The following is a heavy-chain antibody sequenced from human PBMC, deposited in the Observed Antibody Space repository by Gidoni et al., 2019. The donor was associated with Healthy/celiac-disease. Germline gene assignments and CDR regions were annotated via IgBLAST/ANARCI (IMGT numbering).Heavy chain of an antibody. Sequence: EVQLVEYGGGLVKPGGSLRLACPASGVTFSSDSMNWVRQAPGKGLEWVSSISSSSSSIYYADSVKVRFTISRDNAKNSLYLQMNSLSAEDTAVYYCARALYYDFWSGYYRGMDVWGQGTTVTVSS. J-gene: IGHJ6*02. CDR1: GVTFSSDS. CDR3: ARALYYDFWSGYYRGMDV. CDR2: ISSSSSSI. D-gene: IGHD3-3*01. V-gene: IGHV3-21*01.